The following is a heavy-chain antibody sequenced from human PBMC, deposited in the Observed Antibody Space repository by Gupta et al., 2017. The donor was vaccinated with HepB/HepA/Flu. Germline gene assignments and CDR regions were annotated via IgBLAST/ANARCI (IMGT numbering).Heavy chain of an antibody. CDR2: IKYDGSKK. Sequence: EVQLVESGGGLVQPGGSLRLSCAASGFTFSSYWRHWVRQAPGKGLEWVANIKYDGSKKYYVGSVRGRFTISRDNAKNSLYLQMNSLRDEDSAVYYWATGGEGEWELLPRDYWGQGTLVTVSS. CDR1: GFTFSSYW. D-gene: IGHD1-26*01. V-gene: IGHV3-7*01. J-gene: IGHJ4*02. CDR3: ATGGEGEWELLPRDY.